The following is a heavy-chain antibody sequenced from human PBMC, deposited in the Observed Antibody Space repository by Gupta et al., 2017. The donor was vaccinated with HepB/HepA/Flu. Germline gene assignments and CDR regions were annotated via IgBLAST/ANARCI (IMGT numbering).Heavy chain of an antibody. CDR1: GFTFSSYS. D-gene: IGHD3-3*01. Sequence: EVQLVESGGGLVKPGGSLRLSCAASGFTFSSYSMNWVRQAPGKGLEWVSSISSSSSYIYYADSVKGRFTISRDNAKNSLYLQMNSLRAEDTAVYYCARDLGPPGHDDFLGFDYWGQGTLVTVSS. V-gene: IGHV3-21*01. CDR3: ARDLGPPGHDDFLGFDY. CDR2: ISSSSSYI. J-gene: IGHJ4*02.